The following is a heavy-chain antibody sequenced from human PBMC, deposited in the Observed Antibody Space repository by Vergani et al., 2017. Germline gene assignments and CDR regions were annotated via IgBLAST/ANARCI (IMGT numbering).Heavy chain of an antibody. J-gene: IGHJ6*02. CDR2: IIPILGIA. CDR3: ARDARQLMDV. V-gene: IGHV1-69*04. CDR1: GGTFSSYA. D-gene: IGHD5-18*01. Sequence: QVQLVQSGAEVKKPGSSVKVSCKASGGTFSSYAISWVRQAPGQGLEWMGRIIPILGIANYAQKFQCRVTITADTSTSTAYMELSSLRSEDTAVYYGARDARQLMDVWGQGTTVTVSS.